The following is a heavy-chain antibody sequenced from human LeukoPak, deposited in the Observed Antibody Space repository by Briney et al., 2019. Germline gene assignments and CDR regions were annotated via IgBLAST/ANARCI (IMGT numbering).Heavy chain of an antibody. V-gene: IGHV1-69*13. CDR3: ARDGLRGSGSYYYFDY. J-gene: IGHJ4*02. CDR1: GGTFSSYA. CDR2: IIPIFGTA. D-gene: IGHD3-10*01. Sequence: SVKVSCKASGGTFSSYAISWVRQAPGQGLEWMGGIIPIFGTANYAQKFQGRVTITADESTSAAYMELSSLRSEDTAVYYCARDGLRGSGSYYYFDYWGQGTLVTVSS.